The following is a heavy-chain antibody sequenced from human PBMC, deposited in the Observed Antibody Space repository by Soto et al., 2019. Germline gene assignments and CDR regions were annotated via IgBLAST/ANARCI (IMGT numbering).Heavy chain of an antibody. CDR2: IGATGGGT. D-gene: IGHD4-17*01. V-gene: IGHV3-23*01. J-gene: IGHJ3*01. Sequence: EVQLLEPGGGLVQPGGSLRLSCAASGFTFSSFFMSWVRQAPGKGLDWVSGIGATGGGTYYADSVKGRFIISRDNSKNTLYLQMNSLRAEDTAVYYCARDPNGDYLGAFDFWGQKTMVTVSS. CDR1: GFTFSSFF. CDR3: ARDPNGDYLGAFDF.